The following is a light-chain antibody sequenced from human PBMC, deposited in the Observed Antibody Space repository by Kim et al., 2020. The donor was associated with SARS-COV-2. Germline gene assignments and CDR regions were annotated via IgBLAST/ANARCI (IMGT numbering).Light chain of an antibody. CDR3: QQYNSPPLT. J-gene: IGKJ4*01. V-gene: IGKV1-33*01. CDR1: QDISNY. CDR2: DAS. Sequence: DIQMTQSPSSLSASVGDRVTITCQASQDISNYLTWYQQKPGKAPKLLIYDASNLETGVPSRFSGSGSGTEFTLTISSLQPEDIATYYCQQYNSPPLTFGGGTKVDIK.